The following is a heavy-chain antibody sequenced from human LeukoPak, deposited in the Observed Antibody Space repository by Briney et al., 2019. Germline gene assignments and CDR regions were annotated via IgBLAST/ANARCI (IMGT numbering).Heavy chain of an antibody. Sequence: GGSRRLSWAASGFTFSSYGMHWFRQAPGKGLEWLAVIWYDGSNKYYADSVKGRFTISRDNSKNTLYLQMNSLRAEDTAVYYCATDSSSWSTVDYWGQGTLVTVSS. CDR3: ATDSSSWSTVDY. J-gene: IGHJ4*02. D-gene: IGHD6-13*01. V-gene: IGHV3-33*01. CDR1: GFTFSSYG. CDR2: IWYDGSNK.